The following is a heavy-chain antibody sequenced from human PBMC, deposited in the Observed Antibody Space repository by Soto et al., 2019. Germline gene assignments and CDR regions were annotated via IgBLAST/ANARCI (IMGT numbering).Heavy chain of an antibody. CDR3: ARGIGFCSTLNCYSSRRLSFDS. CDR2: INHRGTT. CDR1: GGSFSVYY. Sequence: SETLSLTCAVLGGSFSVYYWTWIRQPPGKGREGIGEINHRGTTHYNPSLKSRVTMSVDSSKNQSSLNLNSVTAADTAVYYCARGIGFCSTLNCYSSRRLSFDSWGQGNLVTVS. V-gene: IGHV4-34*01. J-gene: IGHJ4*02. D-gene: IGHD2-2*01.